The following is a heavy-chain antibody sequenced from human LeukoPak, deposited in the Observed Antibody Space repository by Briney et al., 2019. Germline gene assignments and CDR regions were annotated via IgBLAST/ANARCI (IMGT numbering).Heavy chain of an antibody. J-gene: IGHJ1*01. Sequence: GGSLRLSCAASGFTFSSYWMHWVRHAPGKGLVWVSRIKSDGSTRYSDSVKGRFTISRDNAKNTVSLQMTSLRAEDTGVYYCARAPSEIGGYYPEYFRHWGQGTLVIVSS. CDR1: GFTFSSYW. CDR3: ARAPSEIGGYYPEYFRH. D-gene: IGHD3-22*01. V-gene: IGHV3-74*01. CDR2: IKSDGST.